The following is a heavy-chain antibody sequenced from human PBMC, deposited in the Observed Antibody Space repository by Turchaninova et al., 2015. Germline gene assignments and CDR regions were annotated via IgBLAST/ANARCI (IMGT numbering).Heavy chain of an antibody. J-gene: IGHJ4*02. CDR1: GFTLSGYW. Sequence: EVQLVESGGGLVQPGGSLRLSCAASGFTLSGYWMSWVRQAPGKGVGWVANIKPDGSEKYYVDSVKGRFTISRDNAKNSLYLQMNSLRAEDSAVYYCARDLEAVVAASDCWGQGTLVTVSS. D-gene: IGHD2-15*01. CDR2: IKPDGSEK. V-gene: IGHV3-7*01. CDR3: ARDLEAVVAASDC.